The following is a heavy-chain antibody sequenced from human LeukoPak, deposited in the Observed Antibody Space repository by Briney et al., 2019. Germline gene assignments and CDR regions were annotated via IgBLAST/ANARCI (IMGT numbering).Heavy chain of an antibody. CDR2: IYTSGST. V-gene: IGHV4-4*07. Sequence: PSETLSLTCTVSSGSISSYYWSWIRQPAGKGLEWIGRIYTSGSTNYNPSLKSRVTMSVDTSKNQFSLKLSSVTAADTAVYYCARRLYYYDSSGYPPLGYWFDPWGQGTLVTVSS. CDR3: ARRLYYYDSSGYPPLGYWFDP. D-gene: IGHD3-22*01. J-gene: IGHJ5*02. CDR1: SGSISSYY.